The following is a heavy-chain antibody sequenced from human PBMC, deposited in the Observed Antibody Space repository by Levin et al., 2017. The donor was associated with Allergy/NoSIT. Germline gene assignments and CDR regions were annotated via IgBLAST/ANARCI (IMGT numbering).Heavy chain of an antibody. J-gene: IGHJ3*02. Sequence: QPGGSLRLSCAASGFTFDDYAMHWVRQAPGKGLEWVSVISWNSGSIGYADSVKGRFTISRDNAKNSLYLQMNSLRTEDTALYYCARDNIGLPDAFDIWGQGTMVIVSS. V-gene: IGHV3-9*01. CDR2: ISWNSGSI. D-gene: IGHD3-10*01. CDR1: GFTFDDYA. CDR3: ARDNIGLPDAFDI.